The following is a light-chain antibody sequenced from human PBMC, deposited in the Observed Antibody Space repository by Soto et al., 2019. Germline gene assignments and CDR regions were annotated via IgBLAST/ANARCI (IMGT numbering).Light chain of an antibody. CDR3: QQYDDWLRLT. Sequence: DIVLTLSPDTLSLSPGERGTLSCRASQSVSSNLAWYQQKPGQAPRLLIYGASTRATGIPARFSGSGSGTEFNLTISSLQSEDFAVYFCQQYDDWLRLTFGGGTKVDIK. CDR2: GAS. V-gene: IGKV3-15*01. CDR1: QSVSSN. J-gene: IGKJ4*01.